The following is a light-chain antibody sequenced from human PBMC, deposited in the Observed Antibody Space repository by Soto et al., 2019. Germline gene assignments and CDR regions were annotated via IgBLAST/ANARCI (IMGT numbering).Light chain of an antibody. J-gene: IGKJ1*01. CDR3: QQCGSSPS. V-gene: IGKV3-20*01. Sequence: EIVLTQSPGTLSLSPGERATLSCRASQSVSSSYLAWYQQKPGQAPRLLIYDTSSRATGIPDRFSGSGSGTDFTLAINRLEPEDFAVYYCQQCGSSPSFGQGTKVDIK. CDR2: DTS. CDR1: QSVSSSY.